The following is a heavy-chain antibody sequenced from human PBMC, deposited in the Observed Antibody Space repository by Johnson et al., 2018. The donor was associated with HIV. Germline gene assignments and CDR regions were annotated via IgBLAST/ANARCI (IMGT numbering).Heavy chain of an antibody. CDR3: PRLVATKDYAFDI. D-gene: IGHD5-12*01. V-gene: IGHV3-11*04. Sequence: VQVLESGGGLVQPGGSLRLSCAASGFTFSDYYMNWVRQAPGKGLAWVSYISSGGNSIYYADSVKGRFTISRDNAKNSLFLQMNSLTAEATAVYYCPRLVATKDYAFDIWGQGTLVTVSS. CDR1: GFTFSDYY. J-gene: IGHJ3*02. CDR2: ISSGGNSI.